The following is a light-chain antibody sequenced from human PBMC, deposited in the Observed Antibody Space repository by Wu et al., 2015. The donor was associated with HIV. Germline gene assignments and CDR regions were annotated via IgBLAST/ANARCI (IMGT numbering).Light chain of an antibody. CDR3: QQSGRSRN. J-gene: IGKJ3*01. V-gene: IGKV1-5*03. CDR1: QSVSSW. Sequence: DIQMTQSPSTLSASVRDRVTITCRASQSVSSWLAWYQQRPGKAPKLLIYKASILQPGVPSRFSGSGSGTEFTLTISSLQPEDFAVYYCQQSGRSRNFGPGTKVDV. CDR2: KAS.